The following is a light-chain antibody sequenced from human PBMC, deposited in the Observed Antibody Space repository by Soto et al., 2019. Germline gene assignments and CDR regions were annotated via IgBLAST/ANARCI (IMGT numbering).Light chain of an antibody. CDR1: SSDVGNYNY. J-gene: IGLJ1*01. CDR2: EVT. CDR3: SSYTSSSTLYV. Sequence: QSVLTQPASVSGSPGQSITISCTGTSSDVGNYNYVSWYQQYPGKAPKLIIYEVTNRPSGVSNRFSGSKSGNTASLTISGLQAEDEADYYCSSYTSSSTLYVFAAGTKVTVL. V-gene: IGLV2-14*01.